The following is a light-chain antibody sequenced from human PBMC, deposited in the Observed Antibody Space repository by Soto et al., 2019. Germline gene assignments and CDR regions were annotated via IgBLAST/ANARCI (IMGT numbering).Light chain of an antibody. CDR1: SSDVGSYNY. V-gene: IGLV2-14*01. J-gene: IGLJ1*01. CDR2: QVT. Sequence: QSVLTQPASVSGSPGQSITISCTGTSSDVGSYNYVSWHQQHPGQAPKLMIYQVTNRASGVPDRFSASKSGNTASLTISGLQAGDEADYYCSSYRSSSTYVFGTGPRSPS. CDR3: SSYRSSSTYV.